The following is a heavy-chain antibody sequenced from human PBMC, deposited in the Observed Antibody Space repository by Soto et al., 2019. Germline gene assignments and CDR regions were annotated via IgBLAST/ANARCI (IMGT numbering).Heavy chain of an antibody. CDR3: VRGSNDWIGVDY. CDR2: INTDGSSR. CDR1: GFIFSSYW. J-gene: IGHJ4*02. Sequence: EVQLVESGGGLVQPGGSLRLSCEVSGFIFSSYWTHWVRQAPGKGLVWVSRINTDGSSRTYADSVEGRFTISRDNAKNTLYVQIDSLRDEDTAVYFCVRGSNDWIGVDYWGQGTLATVSS. D-gene: IGHD6-19*01. V-gene: IGHV3-74*01.